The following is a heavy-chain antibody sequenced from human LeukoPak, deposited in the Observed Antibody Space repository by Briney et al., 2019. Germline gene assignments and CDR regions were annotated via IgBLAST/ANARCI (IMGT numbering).Heavy chain of an antibody. V-gene: IGHV3-20*04. CDR1: GFTFDDYG. D-gene: IGHD1-14*01. Sequence: PGGSLRLTCAASGFTFDDYGMSWVRQAPGKGLEWVSGINWNGGSTGYADSVKGRFTISRDNAKNSLYLQTNSLRAEDTALYYCARDGRRGFDYWGQGTLVTVSS. CDR2: INWNGGST. J-gene: IGHJ4*02. CDR3: ARDGRRGFDY.